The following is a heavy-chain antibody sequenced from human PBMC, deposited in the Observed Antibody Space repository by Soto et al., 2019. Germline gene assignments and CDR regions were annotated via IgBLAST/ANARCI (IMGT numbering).Heavy chain of an antibody. CDR3: ARDLVTGIAAAGTAD. V-gene: IGHV1-69*01. Sequence: QVQLVQSGAEVKKPGSSVKVSCKASGGTFSSYAISWVRQAPGQGLEWMGGIIPIFGTANYAQKFQGRVTITADESTSTAYMELSSLRSEDTGVYYCARDLVTGIAAAGTADWGQGTLVTVSS. CDR1: GGTFSSYA. D-gene: IGHD6-13*01. J-gene: IGHJ4*02. CDR2: IIPIFGTA.